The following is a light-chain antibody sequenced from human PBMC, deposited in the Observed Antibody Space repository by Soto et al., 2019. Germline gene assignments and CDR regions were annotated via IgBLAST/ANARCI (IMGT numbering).Light chain of an antibody. CDR3: QQYGSSPRT. Sequence: EIVLTQSPGTLSLSPGERATLSCRASQSVSNNYLAWYQQKPGQAPRLLIYGASSRATGFPDRFSGSGSGTDFTITISRLEPEDFAVYYCQQYGSSPRTFGQGTKVDIK. CDR1: QSVSNNY. CDR2: GAS. J-gene: IGKJ1*01. V-gene: IGKV3-20*01.